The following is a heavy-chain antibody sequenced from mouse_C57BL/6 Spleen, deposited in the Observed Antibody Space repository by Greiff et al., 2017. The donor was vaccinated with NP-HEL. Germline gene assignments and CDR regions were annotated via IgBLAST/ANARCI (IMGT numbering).Heavy chain of an antibody. J-gene: IGHJ1*03. Sequence: EVQLQQSGPELVKPGASVKMSCKASGYTFTDYNMHWVKQSHGKSLEWIGYINPNNGGTSYNQKFKGKATLTVNKSSSTAYMELRSLTSEDSAVYYCARYYHDYGSSWYFYVWGTGTTVTVSS. D-gene: IGHD1-1*01. CDR1: GYTFTDYN. CDR2: INPNNGGT. V-gene: IGHV1-22*01. CDR3: ARYYHDYGSSWYFYV.